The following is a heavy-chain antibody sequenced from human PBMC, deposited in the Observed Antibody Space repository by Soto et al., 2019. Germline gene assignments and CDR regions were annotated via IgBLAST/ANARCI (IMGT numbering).Heavy chain of an antibody. CDR1: GFTFSSYW. D-gene: IGHD5-12*01. Sequence: GGSLRLSCAASGFTFSSYWMHWVRQAPGKGLVWVSRINSDGSSTSYADSVKGRFTISRDNAKNTLYLQMNSLRAEDTAVYYCARVHVATPHFDYYYGMDVWGQGTTVTVSS. V-gene: IGHV3-74*01. J-gene: IGHJ6*02. CDR2: INSDGSST. CDR3: ARVHVATPHFDYYYGMDV.